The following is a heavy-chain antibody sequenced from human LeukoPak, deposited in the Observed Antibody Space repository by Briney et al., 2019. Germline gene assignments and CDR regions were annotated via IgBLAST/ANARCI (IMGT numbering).Heavy chain of an antibody. CDR1: AFIVSSNY. V-gene: IGHV3-53*01. CDR2: IYPGGNT. Sequence: GGSLRLSCAASAFIVSSNYMSWVRQAPGKGREWVSGIYPGGNTYYSDSAKGRFTISRDNSKNTLYLQMNSLRAEDTAVYYCARVALSGSYHGEFDYWGQGTLVTVSS. J-gene: IGHJ4*02. D-gene: IGHD1-26*01. CDR3: ARVALSGSYHGEFDY.